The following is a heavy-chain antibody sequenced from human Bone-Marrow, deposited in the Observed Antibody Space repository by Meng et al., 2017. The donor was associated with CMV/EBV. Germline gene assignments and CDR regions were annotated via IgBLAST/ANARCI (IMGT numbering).Heavy chain of an antibody. CDR2: IRYDGSNK. J-gene: IGHJ6*02. V-gene: IGHV3-30*02. CDR3: ARGGYDYYGMDV. CDR1: GFTFSSYG. Sequence: GESLRLSCAASGFTFSSYGMHWVRQAPGKGLEWVAFIRYDGSNKYYADSVKGRFTISRDNAKNTLYLQMNSLRAEDTAVYYCARGGYDYYGMDVWGQGTTVTVSS.